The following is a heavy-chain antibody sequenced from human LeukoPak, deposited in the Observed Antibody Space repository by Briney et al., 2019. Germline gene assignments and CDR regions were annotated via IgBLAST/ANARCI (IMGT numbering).Heavy chain of an antibody. V-gene: IGHV3-30*02. J-gene: IGHJ4*02. Sequence: GGSLRLSCAASGFTFSSYGMHWVRQAPGKGLEWVAFIRYDGSNKYYADSVKGRFTISRDNAKNSLYLQMNSLRAEDTAVYYCARGPRGFTMIVVAWGQGTLVTVSS. CDR1: GFTFSSYG. D-gene: IGHD3-22*01. CDR3: ARGPRGFTMIVVA. CDR2: IRYDGSNK.